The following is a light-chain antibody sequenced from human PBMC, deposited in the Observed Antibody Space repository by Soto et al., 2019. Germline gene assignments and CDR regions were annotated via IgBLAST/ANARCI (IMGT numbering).Light chain of an antibody. Sequence: AIQMTQSPSSLSASVGDRVTITCRASQAIRNDLGWYQQKPGKAPNLLIFGASNLQAGVPVRFSASGSGTIFTLTISNLQPEDFASYYCLQDYTYPWTFGQGTKVDI. CDR2: GAS. V-gene: IGKV1-6*01. J-gene: IGKJ1*01. CDR3: LQDYTYPWT. CDR1: QAIRND.